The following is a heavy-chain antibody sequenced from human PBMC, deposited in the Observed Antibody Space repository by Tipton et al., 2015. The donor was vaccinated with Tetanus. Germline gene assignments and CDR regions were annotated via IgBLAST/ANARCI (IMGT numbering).Heavy chain of an antibody. D-gene: IGHD3-10*01. CDR1: GGSISSYY. CDR3: ARGIWFGPGPKFYFDS. V-gene: IGHV4-4*08. J-gene: IGHJ4*02. CDR2: IYTSGTT. Sequence: TLSLTCTVSGGSISSYYWSWIRQPPGKGLEWIGYIYTSGTTNYNPSLKSRVTMSLDTSKNQFSLKLNSVTAADTAVYYCARGIWFGPGPKFYFDSWGQGTLVAVSS.